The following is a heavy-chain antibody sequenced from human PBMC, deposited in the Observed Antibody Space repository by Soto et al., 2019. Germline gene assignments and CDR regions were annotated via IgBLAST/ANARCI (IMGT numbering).Heavy chain of an antibody. CDR2: IYYSGST. Sequence: PSETLSLTCTVSGGSISSGGYYWSWIRQHPGKGLEWIGYIYYSGSTYYNPSLKSRVTISVDTSKNQFSLKLSSVTAADTAVYYCARGAYYYDSSGHWDYWGQGTLVTVS. CDR3: ARGAYYYDSSGHWDY. J-gene: IGHJ4*02. V-gene: IGHV4-31*03. CDR1: GGSISSGGYY. D-gene: IGHD3-22*01.